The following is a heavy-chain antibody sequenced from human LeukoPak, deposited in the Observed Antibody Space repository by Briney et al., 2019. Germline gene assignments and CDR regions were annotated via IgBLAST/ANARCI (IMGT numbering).Heavy chain of an antibody. V-gene: IGHV1-46*01. CDR3: ARTYYYHSSGYHDSLDY. CDR1: GYTFTKCY. J-gene: IGHJ4*02. CDR2: INPIGGLT. D-gene: IGHD3-22*01. Sequence: ASVKVSCKASGYTFTKCYMHWVRQAPGQGLEWMGLINPIGGLTSYAQKFQGRVTMTRDMSTSTVYMELSSLRSEDTAVYYCARTYYYHSSGYHDSLDYWGQGTLVTVSS.